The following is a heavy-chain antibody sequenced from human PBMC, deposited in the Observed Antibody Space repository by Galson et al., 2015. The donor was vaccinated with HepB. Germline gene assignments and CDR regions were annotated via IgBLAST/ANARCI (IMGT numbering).Heavy chain of an antibody. Sequence: SVKVSCKASGYTFTSYGISWVRQAPGQGLEWMGWISAYNGNTNYAQKLQGRVTMTTDTSTSTAYMELRSLRSDDTAVYYCARDRRGYSGSGRVDYWGQGTLVTVSS. D-gene: IGHD5-12*01. J-gene: IGHJ4*02. CDR3: ARDRRGYSGSGRVDY. CDR1: GYTFTSYG. CDR2: ISAYNGNT. V-gene: IGHV1-18*04.